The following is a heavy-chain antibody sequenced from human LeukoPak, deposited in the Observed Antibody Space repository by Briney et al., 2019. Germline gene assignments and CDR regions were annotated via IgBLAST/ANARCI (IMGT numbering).Heavy chain of an antibody. Sequence: GGSLRLSCAASGFTFSSYWMHWVRQAPGKGLLWVSRINSDGSGTIYADSVRGRFTISRDNAKNTLYLQVNSLRAEDTAVYYCARTEGTAACDSWGQGTLVTVSS. J-gene: IGHJ5*01. CDR3: ARTEGTAACDS. D-gene: IGHD1-1*01. CDR1: GFTFSSYW. V-gene: IGHV3-74*01. CDR2: INSDGSGT.